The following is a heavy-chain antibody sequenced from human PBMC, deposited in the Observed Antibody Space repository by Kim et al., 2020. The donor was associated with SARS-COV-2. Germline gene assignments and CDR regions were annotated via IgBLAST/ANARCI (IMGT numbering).Heavy chain of an antibody. J-gene: IGHJ4*01. V-gene: IGHV1-3*01. Sequence: QKFRVRVTITRDTSASTAFMELSSLTSEDTAIYYCARDGTTRNGGYYFDYWGQGALVTVSS. D-gene: IGHD1-1*01. CDR3: ARDGTTRNGGYYFDY.